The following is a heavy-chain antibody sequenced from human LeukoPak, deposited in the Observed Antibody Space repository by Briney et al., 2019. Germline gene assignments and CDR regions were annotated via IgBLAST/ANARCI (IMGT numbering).Heavy chain of an antibody. J-gene: IGHJ4*02. CDR3: AREGSYCVGGDCYSFDS. CDR1: GYRFISHY. CDR2: MHAGNGNT. Sequence: ASVKGSCKGSGYRFISHYIHWVRQAPGQRPEWLGWMHAGNGNTRYPEKFEGRVTMTRDTSSNTAYMDLSSLRSDDTAVYYCAREGSYCVGGDCYSFDSWGQGTLVTVSS. V-gene: IGHV1-2*02. D-gene: IGHD2-21*02.